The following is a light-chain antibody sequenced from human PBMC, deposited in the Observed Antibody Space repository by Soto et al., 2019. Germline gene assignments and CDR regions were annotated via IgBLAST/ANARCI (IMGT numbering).Light chain of an antibody. Sequence: IVLTQSPGTLSLSPWERATLSCRASQSVSRDLAWYQQKPGQAPRLLIYGASTRAAGIPARFSGSGSGTEFTLTISSLQSEDFAVYYCQQYTNWPPWTFGRGTKVDIK. V-gene: IGKV3-15*01. J-gene: IGKJ1*01. CDR3: QQYTNWPPWT. CDR1: QSVSRD. CDR2: GAS.